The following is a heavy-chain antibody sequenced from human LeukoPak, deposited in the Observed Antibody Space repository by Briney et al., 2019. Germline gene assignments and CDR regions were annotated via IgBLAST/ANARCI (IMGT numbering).Heavy chain of an antibody. CDR3: ARRGDSYGRFDY. J-gene: IGHJ4*02. V-gene: IGHV5-51*01. CDR2: ISPGDSGT. Sequence: KHGESLKISCKASGYNCTYYWIGWVRQMPGKGLEWIGIISPGDSGTRDSAAFQGQVTTSADKSICTAYLQWSSLKASDTAMYYCARRGDSYGRFDYWGQGILVTVSS. D-gene: IGHD5-18*01. CDR1: GYNCTYYW.